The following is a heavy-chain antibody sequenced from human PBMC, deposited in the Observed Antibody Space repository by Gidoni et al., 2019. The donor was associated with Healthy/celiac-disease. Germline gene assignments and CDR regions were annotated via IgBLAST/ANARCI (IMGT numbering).Heavy chain of an antibody. CDR2: IIPILGIA. V-gene: IGHV1-69*02. D-gene: IGHD2-2*01. CDR1: GGTFSSYT. CDR3: ASDFLGYCSSTSCYGPDY. J-gene: IGHJ4*02. Sequence: QVQLVQSGAEVKKPGSSVKVSCKASGGTFSSYTISWVRQAPGQGLEWMGRIIPILGIANYAQKFQGRVTITADKSTSTAYMELSSLRSEDTAVYYCASDFLGYCSSTSCYGPDYWGQGTLVTVSS.